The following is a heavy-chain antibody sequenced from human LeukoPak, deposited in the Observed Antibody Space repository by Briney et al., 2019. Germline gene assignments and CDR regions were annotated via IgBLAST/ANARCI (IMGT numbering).Heavy chain of an antibody. CDR2: ISSSSSYI. D-gene: IGHD5-18*01. CDR1: GFTFSSYN. CDR3: ATSAMAPYYFDY. V-gene: IGHV3-21*01. Sequence: GGSLRLSCAASGFTFSSYNMNWVRQAPGKGLEWVSSISSSSSYIYYADSVKGRFTISRNNAKNSLYLQMNSLRAEDTAVYYCATSAMAPYYFDYWGQGTLVTVSS. J-gene: IGHJ4*02.